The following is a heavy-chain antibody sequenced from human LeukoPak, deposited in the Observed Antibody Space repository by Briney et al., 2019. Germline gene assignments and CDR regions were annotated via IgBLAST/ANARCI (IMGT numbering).Heavy chain of an antibody. D-gene: IGHD3-3*01. CDR1: GGSISSGGYY. J-gene: IGHJ4*02. CDR3: ARVGGYYDFPPYYFDY. Sequence: SQTLSLTRTVSGGSISSGGYYWSWIRQHPGKGLEWIGYIYYSGSTYYNPSLKSRVTISVDTSKNQFSLKLSSVTAADTAVYYCARVGGYYDFPPYYFDYWGQGTLVTVSS. V-gene: IGHV4-31*03. CDR2: IYYSGST.